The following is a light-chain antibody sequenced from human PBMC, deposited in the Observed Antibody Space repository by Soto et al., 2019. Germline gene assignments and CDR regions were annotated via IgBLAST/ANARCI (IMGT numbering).Light chain of an antibody. CDR1: QSISSW. J-gene: IGKJ1*01. Sequence: DLPMTQSPSTLSASVGDRVTITCRASQSISSWLAWYQQKPGKASKLLIYDASSLESGVPSRFSGSGSGTEFTLTISSLQPDDFATYYCQQYNSYSRTFGQGTKVEIK. CDR2: DAS. CDR3: QQYNSYSRT. V-gene: IGKV1-5*01.